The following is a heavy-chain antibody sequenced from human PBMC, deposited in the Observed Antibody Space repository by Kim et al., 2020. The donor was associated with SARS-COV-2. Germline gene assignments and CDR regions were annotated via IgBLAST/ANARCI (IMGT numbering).Heavy chain of an antibody. D-gene: IGHD5-12*01. J-gene: IGHJ4*02. CDR2: ISAYNGNT. Sequence: ASVKVSCKASGYTFTSYGISWVRQAPGQGLEWMGWISAYNGNTNYAQKLQGRVTMTTDTSTSTAYMELRSLRSDDTAVYYCARDIVPYSNSGYDFDYWGQGTLVTVSS. V-gene: IGHV1-18*04. CDR1: GYTFTSYG. CDR3: ARDIVPYSNSGYDFDY.